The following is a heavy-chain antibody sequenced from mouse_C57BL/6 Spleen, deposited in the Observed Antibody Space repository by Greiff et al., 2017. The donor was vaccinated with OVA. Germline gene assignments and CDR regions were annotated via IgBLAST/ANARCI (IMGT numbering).Heavy chain of an antibody. Sequence: VQLQQSGAELVKPGASVKLSCPASGFNIKYYYMHWVKQRPEQGLEWIGRIDPEDGTTKYAPKFQGKATITADTASNTAYRQLSSLTSEDTAVDYCARSYYEYDPRGAYWGQGTLVTVSA. V-gene: IGHV14-2*01. D-gene: IGHD2-4*01. J-gene: IGHJ3*01. CDR3: ARSYYEYDPRGAY. CDR1: GFNIKYYY. CDR2: IDPEDGTT.